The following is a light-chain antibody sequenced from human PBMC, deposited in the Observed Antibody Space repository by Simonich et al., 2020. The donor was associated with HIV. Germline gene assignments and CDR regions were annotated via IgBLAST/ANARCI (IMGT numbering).Light chain of an antibody. J-gene: IGLJ2*01. Sequence: SYELTQPPSVSVSPGQTASITCSGIKLGNKYVCWYQQKPGQSPVLVIYEDNNRPSGIPERFSGSNSGNTATLTISGTQAMDEADYYCQAWDSSTVVFGGGTKLTVL. CDR3: QAWDSSTVV. CDR2: EDN. V-gene: IGLV3-1*01. CDR1: KLGNKY.